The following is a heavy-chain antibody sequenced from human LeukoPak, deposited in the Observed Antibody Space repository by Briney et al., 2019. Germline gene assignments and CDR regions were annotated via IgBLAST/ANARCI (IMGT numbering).Heavy chain of an antibody. J-gene: IGHJ5*02. CDR1: GSSISSYY. V-gene: IGHV4-59*01. CDR2: INYSGST. CDR3: VRDLTGAGFDP. Sequence: SQTLSLTCTVSGSSISSYYWSWIRQPPGKGLEWIGYINYSGSTNYNPSLESRVTISVDRSKNQFSLKLSSVTAADTAVYYCVRDLTGAGFDPWGQGTLVTVSS. D-gene: IGHD3-10*01.